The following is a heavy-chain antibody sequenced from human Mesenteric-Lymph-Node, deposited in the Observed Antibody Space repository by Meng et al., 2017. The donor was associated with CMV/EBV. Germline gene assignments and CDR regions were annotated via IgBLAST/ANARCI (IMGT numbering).Heavy chain of an antibody. CDR2: INPNSGGT. CDR1: GYTFTGYY. Sequence: ASVKVSCKASGYTFTGYYMHWVRQAPGQGLEWMGWINPNSGGTNYAQKFQGRVTMTEDTSTDTAYMELSSLRSEDTAVYYCATAYYYDSSGYYIFDYWGQGTLVTVSS. CDR3: ATAYYYDSSGYYIFDY. V-gene: IGHV1-2*02. J-gene: IGHJ4*02. D-gene: IGHD3-22*01.